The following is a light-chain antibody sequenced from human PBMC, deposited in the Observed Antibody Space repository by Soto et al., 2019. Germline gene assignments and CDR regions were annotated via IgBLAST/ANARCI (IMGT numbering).Light chain of an antibody. V-gene: IGKV1-9*01. CDR2: TAS. J-gene: IGKJ5*01. CDR3: QQLTSYPIT. CDR1: QGISNY. Sequence: DIQLSQSPSFLSASVGDRVTITCRASQGISNYLAWYQRKPGKAPKLLISTASILQSGVPSRISGSGSGTEFTLTISSLKPEDFATYYCQQLTSYPITFGQGTRLEIK.